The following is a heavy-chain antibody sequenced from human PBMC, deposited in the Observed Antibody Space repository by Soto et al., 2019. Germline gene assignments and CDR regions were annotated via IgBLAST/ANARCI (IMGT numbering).Heavy chain of an antibody. D-gene: IGHD6-13*01. CDR1: GGSISSYY. CDR3: ARGGLVSAGTLDY. J-gene: IGHJ4*02. Sequence: SETLSLTCAVSGGSISSYYWRWVRQPPGKGLEWIGYIYYSGSTNYNPSLESRVTISVDTSKNQFSLKVNSVTAADTAVYYCARGGLVSAGTLDYSGQGIRVTVAS. V-gene: IGHV4-59*01. CDR2: IYYSGST.